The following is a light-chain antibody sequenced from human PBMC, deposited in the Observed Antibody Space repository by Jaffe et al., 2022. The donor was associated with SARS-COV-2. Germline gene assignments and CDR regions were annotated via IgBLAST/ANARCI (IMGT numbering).Light chain of an antibody. Sequence: EIVLTQSPATLSLSPGERATLSCRASQSVSSYLAWYQQKPGQAPRLLIYDASNRATGIPARFSGSGSGTDFTLTISSLEPEDFAVYYCHQRGDWPTFGQGTRLEI. CDR2: DAS. J-gene: IGKJ5*01. CDR3: HQRGDWPT. CDR1: QSVSSY. V-gene: IGKV3-11*01.